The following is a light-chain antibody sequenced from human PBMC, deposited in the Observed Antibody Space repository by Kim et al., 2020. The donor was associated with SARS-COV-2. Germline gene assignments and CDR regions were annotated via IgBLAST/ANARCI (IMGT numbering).Light chain of an antibody. CDR3: QTWGTGTLWV. CDR2: LNSDGSH. J-gene: IGLJ3*02. Sequence: VKLTCTLSSGHSSYAIAWHQQQPEKGPRYLMKLNSDGSHSKGDRIPDRFSGSSSGAERYLTISSLQSEDEADYYCQTWGTGTLWVFGGGTQLTVL. CDR1: SGHSSYA. V-gene: IGLV4-69*01.